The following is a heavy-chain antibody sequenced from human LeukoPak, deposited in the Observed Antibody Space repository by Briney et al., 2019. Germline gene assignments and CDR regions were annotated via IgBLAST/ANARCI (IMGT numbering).Heavy chain of an antibody. D-gene: IGHD3-10*01. CDR2: IHYIGST. CDR1: GGSISSYY. Sequence: PSETLSLTCTVSGGSISSYYWSWIRQPPGKGLEWIGNIHYIGSTNYNPSLKSRVTISVDTSKSQFSLKLSSVTAADTALYYCARVTMVRGVMPLRYMDVWGKGTTVTVSS. CDR3: ARVTMVRGVMPLRYMDV. J-gene: IGHJ6*03. V-gene: IGHV4-59*01.